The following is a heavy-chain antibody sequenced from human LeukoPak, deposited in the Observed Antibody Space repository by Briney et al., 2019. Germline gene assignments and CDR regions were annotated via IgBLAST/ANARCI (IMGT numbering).Heavy chain of an antibody. CDR2: IYSDNT. D-gene: IGHD4-17*01. CDR3: ARDPPIEGDYEYYYYYYMDV. J-gene: IGHJ6*03. V-gene: IGHV3-53*01. CDR1: GFTVSSNS. Sequence: PGGSLRLSCTVSGFTVSSNSMSWVRQAPGKGLEWVSFIYSDNTHYSDSVKGRFTISRDNAKNSLYLQMNSLRAEDTAVYYCARDPPIEGDYEYYYYYYMDVWGKGTTVTISS.